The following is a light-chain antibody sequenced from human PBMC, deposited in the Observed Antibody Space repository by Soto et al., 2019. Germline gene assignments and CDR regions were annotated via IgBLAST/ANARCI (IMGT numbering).Light chain of an antibody. CDR3: QQYGSSPSIT. CDR2: GAS. V-gene: IGKV3-20*01. CDR1: QSVSSSY. J-gene: IGKJ5*01. Sequence: EIVLTHSPGTLSLSPGERATLSCKASQSVSSSYLARYRRKPGQAPRLLIRGASCRDNGIPDRFSGSGSGRGLATAISRLEHEEFAVYYCQQYGSSPSITCGRGTRLDIK.